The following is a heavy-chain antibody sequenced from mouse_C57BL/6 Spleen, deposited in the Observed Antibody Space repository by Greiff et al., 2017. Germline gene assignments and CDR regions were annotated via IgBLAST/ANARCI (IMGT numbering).Heavy chain of an antibody. CDR1: GFSLTGYG. Sequence: QVQLQQSGPGLVQPSQSLSITCTVSGFSLTGYGVHWVRQSPGKGLEWLGVIWSGGSTDYNAAFISRLSISKDNSKSQVFFKINSLQADDTAIYYCATTECLYYYAMDYWGQGTSVTVSS. CDR2: IWSGGST. J-gene: IGHJ4*01. CDR3: ATTECLYYYAMDY. D-gene: IGHD1-1*01. V-gene: IGHV2-2*01.